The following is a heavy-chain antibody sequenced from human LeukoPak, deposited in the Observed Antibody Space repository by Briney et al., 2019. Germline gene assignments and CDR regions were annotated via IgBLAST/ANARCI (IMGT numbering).Heavy chain of an antibody. CDR1: GGTFSSYA. Sequence: GASVKVSCKASGGTFSSYAISWVRQAPGQGLEWMGGIIPIFGTANYAQKFQGRVTITADESTSTAYMELSSLRSEDTAVYYCARDQVLYDILTGYYKGYFDYWGQGTLVTVSS. CDR2: IIPIFGTA. J-gene: IGHJ4*02. D-gene: IGHD3-9*01. CDR3: ARDQVLYDILTGYYKGYFDY. V-gene: IGHV1-69*13.